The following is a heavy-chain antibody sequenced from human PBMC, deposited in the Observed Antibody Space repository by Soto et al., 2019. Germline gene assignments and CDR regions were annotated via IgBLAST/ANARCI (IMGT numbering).Heavy chain of an antibody. CDR3: AGALENPYFYYGLNV. J-gene: IGHJ6*02. V-gene: IGHV3-23*01. CDR1: GFTFSSYA. Sequence: GGSLRLSCAASGFTFSSYAMGWVRQGPGKGLEWVAVVSIGGSTHYADSVRGRFTISRDNSKNTLYLQMNSLRVEDTATYYCAGALENPYFYYGLNVWGQGTTVTVSS. D-gene: IGHD1-1*01. CDR2: VSIGGST.